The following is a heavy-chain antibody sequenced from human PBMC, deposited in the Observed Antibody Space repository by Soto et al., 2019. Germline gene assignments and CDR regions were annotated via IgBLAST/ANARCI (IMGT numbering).Heavy chain of an antibody. J-gene: IGHJ4*02. D-gene: IGHD6-13*01. CDR1: GGTFGSYA. V-gene: IGHV1-69*13. Sequence: ASVKVSCKASGGTFGSYAISWVRQAPGQGLEWMGGIIPIFGTANYAQKFQGRVTITADESTSTAYMELSSLRSEDTAVYYCARDEGASGIAAPGPYWGQGTLVTVSS. CDR3: ARDEGASGIAAPGPY. CDR2: IIPIFGTA.